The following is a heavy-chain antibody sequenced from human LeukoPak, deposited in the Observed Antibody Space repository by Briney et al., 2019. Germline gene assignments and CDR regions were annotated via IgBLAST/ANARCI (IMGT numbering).Heavy chain of an antibody. V-gene: IGHV3-7*01. Sequence: GGSLRLSCAASGFIFSSYWMSWVRQAPGKGLEWVANIKEDGSEQYYVDSLKGRFTISRDNAKNSLYLQMSSLRAEDTAVYYCARDSFETDIDYWGPGTLVTVSS. CDR2: IKEDGSEQ. D-gene: IGHD1-14*01. J-gene: IGHJ4*02. CDR1: GFIFSSYW. CDR3: ARDSFETDIDY.